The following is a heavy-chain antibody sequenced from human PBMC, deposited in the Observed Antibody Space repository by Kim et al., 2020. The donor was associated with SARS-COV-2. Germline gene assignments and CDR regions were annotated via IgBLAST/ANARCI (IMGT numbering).Heavy chain of an antibody. D-gene: IGHD4-17*01. J-gene: IGHJ4*02. CDR3: AKDHNPGMTTVTHFDY. V-gene: IGHV3-30*18. Sequence: GGSLRLSCAASGFTFSSYGMHWVRQAPGKGLEWVAVISYDGSNKYYADSVKGRFTISRDNSKNTLYLQMNSLRAEDTAVYYCAKDHNPGMTTVTHFDYWGQGTLVTVSS. CDR2: ISYDGSNK. CDR1: GFTFSSYG.